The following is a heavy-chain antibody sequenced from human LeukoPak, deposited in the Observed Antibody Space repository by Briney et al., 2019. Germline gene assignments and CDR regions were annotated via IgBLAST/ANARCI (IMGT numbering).Heavy chain of an antibody. CDR1: GFTFSSYA. J-gene: IGHJ4*02. D-gene: IGHD3-10*01. Sequence: GGSLRLSCAASGFTFSSYAMSWVRQAPGKGLEWVSAISGSGGSTYYADSVKGRFTISRDNSKNTLYLQMNSLRAEDTALYYCAKGGFGELLISSGFDYWGQGTLVTVSS. CDR2: ISGSGGST. V-gene: IGHV3-23*01. CDR3: AKGGFGELLISSGFDY.